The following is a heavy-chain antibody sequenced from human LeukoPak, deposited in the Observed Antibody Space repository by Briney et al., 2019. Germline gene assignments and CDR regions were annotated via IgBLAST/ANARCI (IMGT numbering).Heavy chain of an antibody. CDR1: GGSFSSGGYY. D-gene: IGHD6-13*01. J-gene: IGHJ6*03. CDR2: IYYSGRT. V-gene: IGHV4-31*03. CDR3: ARQLGQQLVLGSYYYMDV. Sequence: PSQTLSLTCTFSGGSFSSGGYYWSWIRQRPGKGLEWIGYIYYSGRTQYNPSLKSRVTISGDTSENQFSLTLSSVTAADTAVYYCARQLGQQLVLGSYYYMDVWGKGTTVTVSS.